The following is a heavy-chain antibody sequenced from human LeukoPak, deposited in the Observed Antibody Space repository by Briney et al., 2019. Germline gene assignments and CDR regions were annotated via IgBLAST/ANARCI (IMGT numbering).Heavy chain of an antibody. CDR1: GFTFSYYT. V-gene: IGHV3-21*01. J-gene: IGHJ6*02. CDR2: ISSRSDYI. Sequence: GGSLRLSCAASGFTFSYYTMSWARQAPGKGLEWVSSISSRSDYIYYGDSLKGRFTISRDNDKKSVDLQINSLRAEDTAVYYCARSGFPPYGDYVDYAMDVRGQGITVTVSS. D-gene: IGHD4-17*01. CDR3: ARSGFPPYGDYVDYAMDV.